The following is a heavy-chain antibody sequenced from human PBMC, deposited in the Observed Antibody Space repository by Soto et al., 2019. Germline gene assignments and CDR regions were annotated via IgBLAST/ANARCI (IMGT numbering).Heavy chain of an antibody. CDR3: ARGGEPLGYYGLDV. CDR2: MYYTGVT. CDR1: GGSVRSGHHF. Sequence: SETLSLTYSVSGGSVRSGHHFWNWIRQPPGRGLEWLGYMYYTGVTNYNPSLKSRVSMSVDPSKDQSSLNLTSLTAADTAVYSWARGGEPLGYYGLDVWGQGTTVPVS. V-gene: IGHV4-61*01. J-gene: IGHJ6*02.